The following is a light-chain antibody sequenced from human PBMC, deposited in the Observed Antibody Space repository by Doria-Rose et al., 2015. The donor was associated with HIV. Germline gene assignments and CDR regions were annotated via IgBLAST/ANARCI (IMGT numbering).Light chain of an antibody. CDR1: QNISNY. CDR3: QQTYSIPLT. V-gene: IGKV1-39*01. Sequence: QPPSSLSASIGDRVIITCRASQNISNYLNWYQQKPGKAPKLLIYAASSLQSGVPSRFSGSGSGTDFTLTISSLQPENFATYYCQQTYSIPLTFGQGTKVAIK. CDR2: AAS. J-gene: IGKJ1*01.